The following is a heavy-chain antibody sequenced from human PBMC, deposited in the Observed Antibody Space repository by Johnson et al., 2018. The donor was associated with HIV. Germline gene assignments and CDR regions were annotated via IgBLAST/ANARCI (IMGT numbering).Heavy chain of an antibody. CDR3: AKDEALGWELDPDAFDI. Sequence: QVLLVESGGDLVQPGGSLKLSCAASGFTFSSYAMHWVRQAPGKGLEWVAVISYDGGNKYYADSVKGRFTISRDNSKNTLYLQMNSLRAEDTAVYYCAKDEALGWELDPDAFDIWGQGTMVTVSS. CDR2: ISYDGGNK. CDR1: GFTFSSYA. J-gene: IGHJ3*02. V-gene: IGHV3-30*04. D-gene: IGHD1-26*01.